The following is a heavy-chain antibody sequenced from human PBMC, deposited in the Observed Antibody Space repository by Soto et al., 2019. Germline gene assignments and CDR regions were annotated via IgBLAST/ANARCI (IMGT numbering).Heavy chain of an antibody. D-gene: IGHD6-13*01. CDR1: GGSISSYY. CDR2: IYYSGST. Sequence: QVQLQESGPGLVKPSETLSLTCTVSGGSISSYYWSWIRQPPGKGLEWIGYIYYSGSTNYNPSLKSRVTLSVDTSKNQFSLKLSSVTAGDTAVYYCARRYSSSFDYWGQGTLVTVSS. V-gene: IGHV4-59*08. J-gene: IGHJ4*02. CDR3: ARRYSSSFDY.